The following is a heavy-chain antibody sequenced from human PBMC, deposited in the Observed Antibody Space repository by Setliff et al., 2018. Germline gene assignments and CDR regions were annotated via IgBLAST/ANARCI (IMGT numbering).Heavy chain of an antibody. Sequence: SETLSLTCTVSGGSISRSSYYWGWIRQSPGEGLEWIGEINHSGSTNYNPSLKSRLTISVDASTNQFSLKLYSVTAADTAVYYCRYWSGYYNNDYWGQGTLVTVSS. V-gene: IGHV4-39*07. D-gene: IGHD3-3*01. CDR2: INHSGST. J-gene: IGHJ4*02. CDR1: GGSISRSSYY. CDR3: RYWSGYYNNDY.